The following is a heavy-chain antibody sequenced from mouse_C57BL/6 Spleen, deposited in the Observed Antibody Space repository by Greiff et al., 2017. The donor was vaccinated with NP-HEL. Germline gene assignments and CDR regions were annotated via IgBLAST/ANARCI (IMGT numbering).Heavy chain of an antibody. D-gene: IGHD1-1*01. J-gene: IGHJ2*01. CDR2: INPNNGGT. V-gene: IGHV1-26*01. Sequence: EVQLQQSGPELVKPGASVKISCKASGYTFTDYYMNWVKQSHGKSLEWIGDINPNNGGTSYNQKFKGKATLTVDKSSSTAYMELRSLTSEDSAVYYCAPYYYGSSYENYFDYWGQGTTLTVSS. CDR3: APYYYGSSYENYFDY. CDR1: GYTFTDYY.